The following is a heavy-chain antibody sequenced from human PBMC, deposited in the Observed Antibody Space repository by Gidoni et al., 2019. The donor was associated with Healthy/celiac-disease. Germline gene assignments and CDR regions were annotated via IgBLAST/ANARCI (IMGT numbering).Heavy chain of an antibody. V-gene: IGHV4-34*01. D-gene: IGHD5-18*01. CDR1: GGSFSGYY. CDR2: INHSGST. J-gene: IGHJ3*02. Sequence: QVQLQQWGAGLLKPSETLSLTCAVYGGSFSGYYWSWIRQPPGKGLEWIGEINHSGSTNYNPSLKSRVTISVDTSKNQFSLKLSSVTAADTAVYYCARGGRYSRGFAIWGQGTMVTVSS. CDR3: ARGGRYSRGFAI.